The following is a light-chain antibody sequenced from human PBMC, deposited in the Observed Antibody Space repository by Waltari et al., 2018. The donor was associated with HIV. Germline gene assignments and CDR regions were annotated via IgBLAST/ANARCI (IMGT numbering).Light chain of an antibody. J-gene: IGKJ3*01. Sequence: DIQMTQSPSSLSASVGDRFTFTCRASQSISNNLNWYQQKLGKAPKLLIYSASILESGVPARFSGSGSGTDFTLTISSLQPEDFATYYCQESFSFGPGTKVDIK. V-gene: IGKV1-39*01. CDR1: QSISNN. CDR2: SAS. CDR3: QESFS.